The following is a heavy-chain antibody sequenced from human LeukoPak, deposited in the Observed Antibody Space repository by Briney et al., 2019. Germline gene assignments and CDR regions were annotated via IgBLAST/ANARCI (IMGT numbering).Heavy chain of an antibody. Sequence: SQTLSLTCTVSGGSISSGSNYWSWIRQPAGKGLEWIGRIYTSGSTNYNPSLKSRVTISVDTSKNQFSLKLSSVTAADTAVYYRARDFAFWGQGTLVTVSS. J-gene: IGHJ4*02. CDR3: ARDFAF. V-gene: IGHV4-61*02. CDR1: GGSISSGSNY. CDR2: IYTSGST.